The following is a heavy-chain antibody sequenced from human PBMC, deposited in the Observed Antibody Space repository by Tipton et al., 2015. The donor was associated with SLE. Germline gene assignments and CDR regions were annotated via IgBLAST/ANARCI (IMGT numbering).Heavy chain of an antibody. J-gene: IGHJ4*02. CDR2: LYYTGTT. V-gene: IGHV4-61*10. Sequence: TLSLTCTVSGGSISSGYYYWSWIRQPAGKGLEWIGYLYYTGTTNYNPSLKSRVTMSVDRSKNQFSLKVTSVTAADTAVYYCASAPHPYYFDYWGQGTLVTVSS. CDR3: ASAPHPYYFDY. CDR1: GGSISSGYYY.